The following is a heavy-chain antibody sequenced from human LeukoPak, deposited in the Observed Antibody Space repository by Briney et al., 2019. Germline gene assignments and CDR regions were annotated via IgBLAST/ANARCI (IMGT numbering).Heavy chain of an antibody. V-gene: IGHV3-23*01. Sequence: PGGSLRLSCAASGLTFSGYVMSWARQAPGKGLECVAAISANGGRTYYTESVKGHFTISRDNSKNTLYLQMNSLRADDTAVYYCAKGPERRGFCSGSACYSDCWGQGTLVTVSS. J-gene: IGHJ4*02. CDR1: GLTFSGYV. D-gene: IGHD2-8*02. CDR2: ISANGGRT. CDR3: AKGPERRGFCSGSACYSDC.